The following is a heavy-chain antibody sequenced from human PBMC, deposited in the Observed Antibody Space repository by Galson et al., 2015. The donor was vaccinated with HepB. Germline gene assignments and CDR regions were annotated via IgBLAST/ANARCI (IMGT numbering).Heavy chain of an antibody. D-gene: IGHD3-16*02. CDR3: ARGPASVVYDYVWGSSRQPLYYLDS. CDR1: GGSFSDYY. V-gene: IGHV4-34*01. Sequence: ETLSLTCAVYGGSFSDYYWSWIRQPPGKGLEWIGKINHSGSTNDNPSLKSRITISVDTSKNQFSLKLTSVTAADAAVYYCARGPASVVYDYVWGSSRQPLYYLDSWGQGTLLTVSS. J-gene: IGHJ4*02. CDR2: INHSGST.